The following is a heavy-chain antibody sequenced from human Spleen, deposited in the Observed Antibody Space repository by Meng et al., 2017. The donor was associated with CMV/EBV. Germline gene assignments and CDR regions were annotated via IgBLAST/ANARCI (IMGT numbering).Heavy chain of an antibody. V-gene: IGHV6-1*01. CDR2: TYYRSKWYN. CDR3: ARDSSSSAYSPFDY. D-gene: IGHD3-22*01. CDR1: GDSVSSNSAA. Sequence: QVQLQQSSPGLVKPSHTLPLTCAISGDSVSSNSAAWNWIRQSPSRGLEWLGRTYYRSKWYNDYAVSVKSRITINPDTPNNQFSLQLNSVTPEDTAVYYCARDSSSSAYSPFDYWGQGTLVTVSS. J-gene: IGHJ4*02.